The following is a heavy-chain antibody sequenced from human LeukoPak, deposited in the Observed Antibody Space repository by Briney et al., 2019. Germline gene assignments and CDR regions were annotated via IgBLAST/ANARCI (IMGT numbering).Heavy chain of an antibody. J-gene: IGHJ6*02. CDR3: AKNLVATTEAYYYYYYGMDV. CDR1: GFTFSSYA. V-gene: IGHV3-23*01. CDR2: TSGSGGST. Sequence: GGSLRLSCAASGFTFSSYAMSWVRQAPGKGLEWVSATSGSGGSTYYADSVKGRFTISRDNSKNTLYLQMNSLRAEDTAVYYCAKNLVATTEAYYYYYYGMDVWGQGTTVTVSS. D-gene: IGHD5-12*01.